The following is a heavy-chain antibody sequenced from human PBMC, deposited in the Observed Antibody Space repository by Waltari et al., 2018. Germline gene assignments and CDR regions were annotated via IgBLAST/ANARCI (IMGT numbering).Heavy chain of an antibody. V-gene: IGHV1-69*08. D-gene: IGHD5-12*01. Sequence: QVQLVQSGAEVKKPGSSVTVSCKASGGTFSSYALSWVRQAPGQGLEWMGRIIPIVGTANYAQKFQGRVTITADKSTSTAYMELSSLRSEDTAVYYCARDLYSGYGTLEGYWGQGTLVTVSS. CDR1: GGTFSSYA. J-gene: IGHJ4*02. CDR2: IIPIVGTA. CDR3: ARDLYSGYGTLEGY.